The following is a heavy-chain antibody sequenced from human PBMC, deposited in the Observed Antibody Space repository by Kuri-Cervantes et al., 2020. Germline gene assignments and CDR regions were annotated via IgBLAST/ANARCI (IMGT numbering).Heavy chain of an antibody. V-gene: IGHV4-34*01. D-gene: IGHD5-18*01. J-gene: IGHJ4*02. CDR2: INHSGST. Sequence: ESLKISCAVYGGSFSGYYWSWIRQPPGKGLEWIGEINHSGSTNYNPSLKSRVTITVDTSKNQFSLQLTSVTPEDTAVYYCARYNVDTLMVFDYWGQGTLVTVSP. CDR1: GGSFSGYY. CDR3: ARYNVDTLMVFDY.